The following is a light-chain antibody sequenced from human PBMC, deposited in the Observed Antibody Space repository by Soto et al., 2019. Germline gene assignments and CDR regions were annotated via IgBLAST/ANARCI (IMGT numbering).Light chain of an antibody. Sequence: EVVLTQSPATLSLSPGERATLSCRASQPVSTYLAWYQQKPGRAPRLLIYDASKRAAGIPARFSGSGSGTDVTLTISSLEPEDFAVYYCQRHNNWPPMYSFGQGTKLEVK. CDR1: QPVSTY. CDR3: QRHNNWPPMYS. J-gene: IGKJ2*01. V-gene: IGKV3-11*01. CDR2: DAS.